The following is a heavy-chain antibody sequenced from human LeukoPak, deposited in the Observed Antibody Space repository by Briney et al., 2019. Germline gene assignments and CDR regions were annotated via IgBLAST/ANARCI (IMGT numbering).Heavy chain of an antibody. D-gene: IGHD5-24*01. CDR2: INPNSGGT. CDR3: ARRGEMATVRGDHFDS. J-gene: IGHJ4*02. Sequence: ASVKVSCKASGYTFVSYGISWVRQAPGQGLEWMGCINPNSGGTDYAQKFQGRVTMTTDTSISTAYMDLNSLRSGDTAVYYCARRGEMATVRGDHFDSWGQGTLVAVSS. V-gene: IGHV1-2*02. CDR1: GYTFVSYG.